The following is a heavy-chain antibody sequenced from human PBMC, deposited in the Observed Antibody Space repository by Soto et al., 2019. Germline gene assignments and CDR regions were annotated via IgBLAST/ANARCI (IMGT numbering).Heavy chain of an antibody. CDR2: ISGSGGST. V-gene: IGHV3-23*01. CDR3: AKPLYYYYYYYLDV. Sequence: GGSLRLSCAASGFTFSSYAMSWVRQAPGKGLEWVSAISGSGGSTYYADSVKGRFTISRDNSKNTLYLQMNSLRAEDTAVYYCAKPLYYYYYYYLDVWGKGTTATSP. CDR1: GFTFSSYA. J-gene: IGHJ6*03.